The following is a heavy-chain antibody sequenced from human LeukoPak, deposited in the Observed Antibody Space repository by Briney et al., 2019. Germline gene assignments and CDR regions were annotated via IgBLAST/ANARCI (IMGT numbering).Heavy chain of an antibody. CDR2: INHSGST. Sequence: SETLSLTCAVYGGSFSGYYWSWIRQPPGKGLEWIGEINHSGSTNYNPSLKSRVTISVDTSKNQFSLKLSSVTAADTAVYYCARAGLELLSLYYYYMDVWDKGTTVTVSS. J-gene: IGHJ6*03. D-gene: IGHD1-26*01. CDR3: ARAGLELLSLYYYYMDV. CDR1: GGSFSGYY. V-gene: IGHV4-34*01.